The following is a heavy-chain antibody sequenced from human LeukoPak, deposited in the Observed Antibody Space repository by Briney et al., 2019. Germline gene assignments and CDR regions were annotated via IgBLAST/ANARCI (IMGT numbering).Heavy chain of an antibody. CDR3: ARDLGIVAAGWYFDL. J-gene: IGHJ2*01. V-gene: IGHV3-23*01. Sequence: GGSLRLSCAASGFIFSNYAMTWVRQAPGKGLEWVSSISMTGGSTYYADSVKGRFTISRDNSKNTLLLQMKDLRAEDTAVYYCARDLGIVAAGWYFDLWGRGTLVIVSS. CDR2: ISMTGGST. D-gene: IGHD6-13*01. CDR1: GFIFSNYA.